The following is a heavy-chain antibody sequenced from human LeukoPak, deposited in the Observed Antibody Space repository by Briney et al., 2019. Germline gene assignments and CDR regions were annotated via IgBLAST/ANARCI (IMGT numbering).Heavy chain of an antibody. CDR2: ISGSGVST. Sequence: GGSLRLSCAASGSTFSSYATTWVRQAPGKGLEWVSTISGSGVSTYYADSVKGRCTISRDNSKNTLSLQMNSLRAEDTAVYYCAKDTSYYYMDVWGKGTTVTVSS. D-gene: IGHD3-16*01. J-gene: IGHJ6*03. V-gene: IGHV3-23*01. CDR1: GSTFSSYA. CDR3: AKDTSYYYMDV.